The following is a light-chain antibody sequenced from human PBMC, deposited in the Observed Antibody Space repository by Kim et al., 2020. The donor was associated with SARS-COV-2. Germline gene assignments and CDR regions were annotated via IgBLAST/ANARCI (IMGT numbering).Light chain of an antibody. CDR1: QSIGKF. CDR3: QQSFGTPPIT. Sequence: SVGDSVTITCRASQSIGKFLNWYQQSPGNAPNLLIYGASTLQGGVPSRFSGSGSGTEFTLTISSLQPEDFVTYYCQQSFGTPPITFGQGTRLEIK. V-gene: IGKV1-39*01. CDR2: GAS. J-gene: IGKJ5*01.